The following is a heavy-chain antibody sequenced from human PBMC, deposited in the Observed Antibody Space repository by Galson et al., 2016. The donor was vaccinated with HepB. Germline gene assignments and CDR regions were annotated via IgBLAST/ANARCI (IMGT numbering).Heavy chain of an antibody. Sequence: SLRLSCAASGFTFNNFGMHWVRQAPGKGLEWVTTISFDGSKKYYGDSVKGRFTISKDNFKNTLYLQMNSLRPEDTAVYFRVRGPGVGGESLLGFQFRGQGTLVIVSS. D-gene: IGHD3-10*01. CDR2: ISFDGSKK. J-gene: IGHJ1*01. CDR3: VRGPGVGGESLLGFQF. V-gene: IGHV3-30*03. CDR1: GFTFNNFG.